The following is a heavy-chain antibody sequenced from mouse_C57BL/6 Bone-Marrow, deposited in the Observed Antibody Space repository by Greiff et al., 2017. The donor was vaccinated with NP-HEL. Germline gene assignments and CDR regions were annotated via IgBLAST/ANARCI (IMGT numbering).Heavy chain of an antibody. V-gene: IGHV1-64*01. J-gene: IGHJ3*01. CDR3: ASVYYGNYVAY. CDR2: IHPNSGST. D-gene: IGHD2-1*01. CDR1: GYTFTSYW. Sequence: QVQLQQSGAELVKPGASVKLSCKASGYTFTSYWMHWVKQRPGQGLEWIGMIHPNSGSTNYNEKFKSKATLTVDKSSSTAYMQLSSLTSEDSAVYYCASVYYGNYVAYWGQGTLVTVSA.